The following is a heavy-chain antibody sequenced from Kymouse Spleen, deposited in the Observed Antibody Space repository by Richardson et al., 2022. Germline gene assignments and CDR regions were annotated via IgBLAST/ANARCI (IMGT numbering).Heavy chain of an antibody. J-gene: IGHJ4*02. CDR3: AKDQVGATGLFDY. CDR1: GFTFSSYG. CDR2: ISYDGSNK. V-gene: IGHV3-30*18. D-gene: IGHD1-26*01. Sequence: QVQLVESGGGVVQPGRSLRLSCAASGFTFSSYGMHWVRQAPGKGLEWVAVISYDGSNKYYADSVKGRFTISRDNSKNTLYLQMNSLRAEDTAVYYCAKDQVGATGLFDYWGQGTLVTVSS.